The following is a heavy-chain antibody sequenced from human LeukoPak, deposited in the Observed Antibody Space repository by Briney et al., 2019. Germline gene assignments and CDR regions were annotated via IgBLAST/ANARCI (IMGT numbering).Heavy chain of an antibody. J-gene: IGHJ4*02. D-gene: IGHD3-10*01. Sequence: HPGGSLRLSCAASGFTFSSYSMNWVRQAPGKGLEWVSYISSSSSTTYYADSVKGRFTISRDNSKNTLYLQMNSLRAEDTAVYYCAKAVTFSYFDYWGQGTLVTVSS. V-gene: IGHV3-48*01. CDR2: ISSSSSTT. CDR3: AKAVTFSYFDY. CDR1: GFTFSSYS.